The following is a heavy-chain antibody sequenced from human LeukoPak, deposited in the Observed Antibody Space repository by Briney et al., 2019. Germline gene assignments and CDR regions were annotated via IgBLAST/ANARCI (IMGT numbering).Heavy chain of an antibody. V-gene: IGHV3-30-3*01. CDR1: GFTFSNYA. CDR3: ARDRVATAGFFFDY. D-gene: IGHD6-13*01. CDR2: ISYDGSNK. J-gene: IGHJ4*02. Sequence: GGSLRLSCAASGFTFSNYAIHWVRQAPGKGLEWVAAISYDGSNKYYADSVTGRFTISRDNSKSTLYLQMNSLRAEDTAVFYCARDRVATAGFFFDYWGQGTLVTVSS.